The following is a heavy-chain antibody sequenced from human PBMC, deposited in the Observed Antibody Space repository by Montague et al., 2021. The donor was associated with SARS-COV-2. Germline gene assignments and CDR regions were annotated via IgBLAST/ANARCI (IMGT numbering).Heavy chain of an antibody. CDR1: GGSISSANYY. D-gene: IGHD1-26*01. CDR2: IYYSGSS. V-gene: IGHV4-31*03. CDR3: ASQSGSYYNYFDL. J-gene: IGHJ4*02. Sequence: TLSLTCSVSGGSISSANYYWSWIRQHPGKGLEFIGYIYYSGSSFYNPSLKSRLTISVDTSKNRFSLRLSSVTAADTAIHFCASQSGSYYNYFDLWGQGTLVTVSS.